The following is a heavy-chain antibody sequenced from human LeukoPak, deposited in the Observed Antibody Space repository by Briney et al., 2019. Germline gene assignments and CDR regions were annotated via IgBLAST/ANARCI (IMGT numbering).Heavy chain of an antibody. V-gene: IGHV4-34*01. CDR1: GGSFSGYY. Sequence: SETLSLTCAVYGGSFSGYYWSWIRQPPGKGLEWIGEINHGGSTNYNPSLKSRVTISVDTSKNQFSLKLSSVTAADTAVYYCARGSVYGYSDYWGQGTLVTVSS. D-gene: IGHD3-10*01. J-gene: IGHJ4*02. CDR2: INHGGST. CDR3: ARGSVYGYSDY.